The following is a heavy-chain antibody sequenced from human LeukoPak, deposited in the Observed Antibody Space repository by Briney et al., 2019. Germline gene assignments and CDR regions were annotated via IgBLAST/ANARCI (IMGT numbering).Heavy chain of an antibody. Sequence: SETLSLTCTVSGGSFTSTNYYWSWIRQPPGKGLEWIGYIYYSGSTNYNPSLKSRVTISVDTSKNQFSLKLSSVTAADTAVYYCASQSAGYGFWSGYRYWGQGTLVTVSS. CDR2: IYYSGST. D-gene: IGHD3-3*01. CDR3: ASQSAGYGFWSGYRY. CDR1: GGSFTSTNYY. J-gene: IGHJ4*02. V-gene: IGHV4-61*01.